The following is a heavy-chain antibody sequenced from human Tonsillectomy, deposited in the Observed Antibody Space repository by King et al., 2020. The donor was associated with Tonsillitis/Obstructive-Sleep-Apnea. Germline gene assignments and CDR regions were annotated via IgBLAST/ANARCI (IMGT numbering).Heavy chain of an antibody. Sequence: TLKESGPTLVKPTQNLTLTCTFSVFSLRTSVVVVGWIRQHPGKALEWRGLIYWYDDKRYSLSLKSRLTITKDTSKNQVVLTMTNMYPVDTATYYCAHRPDYGDYSTFDYWGLGTLVTVSS. J-gene: IGHJ4*02. V-gene: IGHV2-5*01. CDR2: IYWYDDK. D-gene: IGHD4-17*01. CDR3: AHRPDYGDYSTFDY. CDR1: VFSLRTSVVV.